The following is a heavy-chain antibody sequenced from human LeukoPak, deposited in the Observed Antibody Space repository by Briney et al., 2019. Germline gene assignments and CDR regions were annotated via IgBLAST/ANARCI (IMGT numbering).Heavy chain of an antibody. CDR1: GYTFTSYA. CDR2: INAGNGNT. Sequence: GASVKVSCKASGYTFTSYAMHWVRQAPGQRLEWMGWINAGNGNTKYSQKFQGRVTITRDTSASTAYMELSSLRSEDTAVCYCARVAKRIVVVPAAIFGAFDIWGQGTMVTVSS. CDR3: ARVAKRIVVVPAAIFGAFDI. J-gene: IGHJ3*02. D-gene: IGHD2-2*01. V-gene: IGHV1-3*01.